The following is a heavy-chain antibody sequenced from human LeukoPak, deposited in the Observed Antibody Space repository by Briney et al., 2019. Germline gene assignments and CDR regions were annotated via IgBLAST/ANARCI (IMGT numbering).Heavy chain of an antibody. CDR3: ARGGSGSYDILTGYTFDY. J-gene: IGHJ4*02. D-gene: IGHD3-9*01. CDR2: ISYDGSNK. CDR1: GFTFSSYA. V-gene: IGHV3-30*04. Sequence: GRSLRLSCAASGFTFSSYAMHWVRQAPGKGLEWVAVISYDGSNKYYADSVKGRFTISRDNSKNTLYLQMNSLRAEDTAVYYCARGGSGSYDILTGYTFDYWGREPWSPSPQ.